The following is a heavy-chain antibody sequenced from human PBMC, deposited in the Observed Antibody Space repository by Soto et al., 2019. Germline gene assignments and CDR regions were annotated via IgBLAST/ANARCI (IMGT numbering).Heavy chain of an antibody. V-gene: IGHV3-15*01. CDR1: GFTFSNAW. CDR2: IKSKTDGGTT. J-gene: IGHJ4*02. Sequence: GGSLRLSCAASGFTFSNAWMSWVRQAPGKGMEWVGRIKSKTDGGTTDYAAPVKGRFTISRDDSKNTLYLQIHSLKTDDTAVYYCTIEYYDILSCYYDFWGQGTLVTVSS. D-gene: IGHD3-9*01. CDR3: TIEYYDILSCYYDF.